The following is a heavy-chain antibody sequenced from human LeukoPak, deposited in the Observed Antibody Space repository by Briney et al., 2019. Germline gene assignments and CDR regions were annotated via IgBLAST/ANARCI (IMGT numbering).Heavy chain of an antibody. D-gene: IGHD2-2*01. V-gene: IGHV1-69*05. CDR3: ARDRPGRAGPGYCSSTSCYEGYYYYYIDV. Sequence: SVKVSCKASGGTFSSYAISWVRQAPGQGLEWMGRIIPIFGTANYAQKFQGRVTITTDESTSTAYMELSSLRSEDTAVYYCARDRPGRAGPGYCSSTSCYEGYYYYYIDVWGKGTTVTVSS. CDR1: GGTFSSYA. J-gene: IGHJ6*03. CDR2: IIPIFGTA.